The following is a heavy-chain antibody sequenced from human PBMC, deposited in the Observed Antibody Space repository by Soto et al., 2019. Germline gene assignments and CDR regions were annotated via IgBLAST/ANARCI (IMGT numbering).Heavy chain of an antibody. CDR3: AREVITVTPEINDAFDI. D-gene: IGHD4-17*01. J-gene: IGHJ3*02. V-gene: IGHV4-31*03. Sequence: QVQLQESGPGLVKPSQTLSLTCTVSGGSISSDNYYWSWIRQHPGKGLEGIGYIYYSGSTFYNPSPMSRVTISVDTYNNQFSLKLSSVIAADTAIYYCAREVITVTPEINDAFDIWGQGKMVTVSS. CDR2: IYYSGST. CDR1: GGSISSDNYY.